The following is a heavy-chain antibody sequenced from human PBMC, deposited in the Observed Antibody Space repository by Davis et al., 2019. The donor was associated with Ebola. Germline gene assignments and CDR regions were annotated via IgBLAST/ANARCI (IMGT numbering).Heavy chain of an antibody. Sequence: GESLKISCAASGFTLSNSAMSWVRQAPGKGLEWVSGVAHSGSNTYYADSVKGRFTVSRDMSKNTLFLRMNSLRVEDTAIYYCAKEGVAGAFDIWGQGTMVTVSS. V-gene: IGHV3-23*05. D-gene: IGHD6-19*01. CDR2: VAHSGSNT. J-gene: IGHJ3*02. CDR1: GFTLSNSA. CDR3: AKEGVAGAFDI.